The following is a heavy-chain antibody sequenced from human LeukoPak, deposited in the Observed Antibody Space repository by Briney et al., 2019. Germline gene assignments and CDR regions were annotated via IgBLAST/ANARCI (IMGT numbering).Heavy chain of an antibody. V-gene: IGHV1-46*01. J-gene: IGHJ4*02. Sequence: ASVKVSCKASGYTFTGYYMHWVRQAPGQGLEWMGIINPSGGSTSYAQKFQGRVTMTRDTSTSTVYMELSSLRSEDTAVYYCARVGGVWGSYRYTLDYWGQGTLVTVSS. CDR2: INPSGGST. CDR1: GYTFTGYY. D-gene: IGHD3-16*02. CDR3: ARVGGVWGSYRYTLDY.